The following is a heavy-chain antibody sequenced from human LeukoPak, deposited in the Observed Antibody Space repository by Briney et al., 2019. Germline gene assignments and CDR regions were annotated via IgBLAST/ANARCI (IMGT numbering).Heavy chain of an antibody. J-gene: IGHJ4*02. D-gene: IGHD1-26*01. CDR3: ARHAPYSGSYYPDS. Sequence: GESLKISCKGSGYSYTTYWIGWVCQMPGKGLEWMGIIYPGDSETRYSPSFQGQVTISADKSISTAYLHWSSLKASDTAMYYCARHAPYSGSYYPDSWGQGTLVTVSS. V-gene: IGHV5-51*01. CDR1: GYSYTTYW. CDR2: IYPGDSET.